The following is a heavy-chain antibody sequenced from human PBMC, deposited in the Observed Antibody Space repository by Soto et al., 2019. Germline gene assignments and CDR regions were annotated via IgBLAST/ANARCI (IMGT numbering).Heavy chain of an antibody. V-gene: IGHV4-39*01. CDR1: GGSISSSSYY. Sequence: QLQLQESGPGLVKPSETLSLTCTVSGGSISSSSYYWGWIRQPPGKGLEWIGSIYYSGSTYYNPSLTSRVTISVDTSKNQFSLKLSSVTAADTAVYYCARHRGYGSGSQADYWGQGTLVTVSS. D-gene: IGHD3-10*01. CDR3: ARHRGYGSGSQADY. CDR2: IYYSGST. J-gene: IGHJ4*02.